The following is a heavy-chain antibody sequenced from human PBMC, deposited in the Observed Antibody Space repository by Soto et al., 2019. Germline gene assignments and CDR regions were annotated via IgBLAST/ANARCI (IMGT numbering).Heavy chain of an antibody. Sequence: SQTLSLTCAISGDSVPSNSAAWNWIRQSPSRGLEWLGRTYYRSKWYNDYAVSVKSRITINPDTSKNQFSLQLNSVTPEDTAVYYCARVSHSSGWYSIDYWGQGTLVTVSS. CDR1: GDSVPSNSAA. V-gene: IGHV6-1*01. D-gene: IGHD6-19*01. CDR2: TYYRSKWYN. CDR3: ARVSHSSGWYSIDY. J-gene: IGHJ4*02.